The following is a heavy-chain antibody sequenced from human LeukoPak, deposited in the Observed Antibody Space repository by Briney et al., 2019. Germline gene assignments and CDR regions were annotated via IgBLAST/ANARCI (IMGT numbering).Heavy chain of an antibody. D-gene: IGHD6-19*01. Sequence: PGGSLRLSCEASGFTFSSYGMHWVRQAPGKGREWVAVIWYDGSNKYYADSVKGRFTISRDNSKNTLYLQMDSLRAEDTAVYYCARDPGVRWLVGFDYWGQGTLVTVSS. CDR1: GFTFSSYG. CDR2: IWYDGSNK. V-gene: IGHV3-33*08. J-gene: IGHJ4*02. CDR3: ARDPGVRWLVGFDY.